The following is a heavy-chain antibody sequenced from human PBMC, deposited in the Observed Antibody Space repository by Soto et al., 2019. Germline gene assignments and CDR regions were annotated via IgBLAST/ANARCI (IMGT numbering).Heavy chain of an antibody. CDR3: ARGGITMVRGVISDAFDI. J-gene: IGHJ3*02. CDR1: GYTFTGYY. D-gene: IGHD3-10*01. CDR2: INPNSGGT. V-gene: IGHV1-2*04. Sequence: ASVKVSCKASGYTFTGYYMHWVRQAPGQGLEWMGRINPNSGGTNYAQKFQGWVTMTRDTSISTAYMELSRLRSDDTAVYYCARGGITMVRGVISDAFDIWGQGTMVTVSS.